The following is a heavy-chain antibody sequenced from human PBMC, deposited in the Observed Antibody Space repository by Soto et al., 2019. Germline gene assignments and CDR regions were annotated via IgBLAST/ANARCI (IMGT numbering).Heavy chain of an antibody. Sequence: QMQLVQSGPEVKKPGTSVKVSCKASGFTFTSSAVQWVRQARGQRLEWIGWIVVGSGNTNYAQKFQERVTITRDMSTSTAYMELSSLRSEDTAVYYCAASDERGLLPTGYWGQGTLVTGSS. D-gene: IGHD3-10*01. J-gene: IGHJ4*02. CDR1: GFTFTSSA. CDR3: AASDERGLLPTGY. V-gene: IGHV1-58*01. CDR2: IVVGSGNT.